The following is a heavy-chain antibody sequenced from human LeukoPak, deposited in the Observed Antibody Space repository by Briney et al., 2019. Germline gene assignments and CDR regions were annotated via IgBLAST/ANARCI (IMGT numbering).Heavy chain of an antibody. J-gene: IGHJ3*02. CDR3: AGRYRGDIVVVPAASGAFDI. CDR2: IYTSGST. V-gene: IGHV4-4*09. CDR1: GGSISSYY. D-gene: IGHD2-2*01. Sequence: SETLSLTCTVSGGSISSYYWSWIRQPPGEGLEWIGYIYTSGSTNYNPSLKSRVTISVDTSKNQFSLKLSSVTAADTAVYYCAGRYRGDIVVVPAASGAFDIWGQGTMVTVSS.